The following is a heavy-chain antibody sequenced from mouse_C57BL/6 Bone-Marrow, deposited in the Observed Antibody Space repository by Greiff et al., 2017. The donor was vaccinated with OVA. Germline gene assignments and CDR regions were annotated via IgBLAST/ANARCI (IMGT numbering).Heavy chain of an antibody. Sequence: EVQVVESEGGLVQPGSSMKLSCTASGFTFSDYYMAWVRQVPEKGLEWVANINYDGSSTYYLDSLKGRFIISRDNAKNTLYLQMSSLKSEDTATYYCARGDGYDNFDYWGQGTTLTVSS. CDR1: GFTFSDYY. V-gene: IGHV5-16*01. J-gene: IGHJ2*01. CDR2: INYDGSST. D-gene: IGHD2-2*01. CDR3: ARGDGYDNFDY.